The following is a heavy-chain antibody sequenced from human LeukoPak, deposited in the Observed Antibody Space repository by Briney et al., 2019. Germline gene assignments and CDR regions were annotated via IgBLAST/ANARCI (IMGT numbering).Heavy chain of an antibody. CDR1: GGSISSYY. CDR3: ARGTTASNLFDY. D-gene: IGHD4-11*01. V-gene: IGHV4-4*07. J-gene: IGHJ4*02. Sequence: SETLSLTCTVSGGSISSYYWSWIRQPAGKGQEWIGRIYTSGSTNYNPSLKSRVTMSVDTSKNQFSLKLSSVTAADTAVYYCARGTTASNLFDYWGQGTLVTVSS. CDR2: IYTSGST.